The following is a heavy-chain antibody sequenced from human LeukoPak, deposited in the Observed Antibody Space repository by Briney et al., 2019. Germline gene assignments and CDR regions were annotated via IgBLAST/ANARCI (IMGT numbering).Heavy chain of an antibody. D-gene: IGHD6-13*01. CDR3: ARASSSWYPETDY. V-gene: IGHV5-51*01. CDR2: IYPGDSDT. Sequence: GESLKISCKGSGYRFTSYWIGWVRQMPGKGLEWMGIIYPGDSDTRYSPSFQGQVTISADKSISTAYLQWSSLKASDTAMYYCARASSSWYPETDYWGQGTLVTVSS. CDR1: GYRFTSYW. J-gene: IGHJ4*02.